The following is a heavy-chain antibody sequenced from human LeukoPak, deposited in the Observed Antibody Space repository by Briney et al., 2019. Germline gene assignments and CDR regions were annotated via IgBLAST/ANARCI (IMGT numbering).Heavy chain of an antibody. J-gene: IGHJ4*02. D-gene: IGHD6-25*01. Sequence: SESLSLTCTVSGGSISSYYWSWIRQPPGKGLEWSGEIYYTGRANYNPSLKSRVIISLDPSKNQFSLKGTSVTAAATAVYYCASGVAYSSDWPPLFHYWSQGTLVAVSS. CDR1: GGSISSYY. CDR2: IYYTGRA. V-gene: IGHV4-59*08. CDR3: ASGVAYSSDWPPLFHY.